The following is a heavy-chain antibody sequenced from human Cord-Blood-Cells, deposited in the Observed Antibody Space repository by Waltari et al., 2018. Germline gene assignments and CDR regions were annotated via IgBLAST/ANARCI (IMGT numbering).Heavy chain of an antibody. D-gene: IGHD6-6*01. Sequence: QVQLQQWGAGLLKPSETLSLTCAVYGGSFRGYYWSWISQHPGKGLEWIGEINHSGSTNYNPSLKSRVTISVDTSKNQFSLKLSSVTAADTAVYYCARVEYSSSSDAFDIWGQGTMVTVSS. CDR1: GGSFRGYY. CDR2: INHSGST. V-gene: IGHV4-34*01. CDR3: ARVEYSSSSDAFDI. J-gene: IGHJ3*02.